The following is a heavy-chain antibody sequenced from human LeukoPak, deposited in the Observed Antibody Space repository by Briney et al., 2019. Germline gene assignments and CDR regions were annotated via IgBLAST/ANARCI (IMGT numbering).Heavy chain of an antibody. Sequence: PSETLSLTCTVSGGSVSSSSYYWGSIRQPPGKGLEWIWSISYSGTNYNNPSLKSRVSISIDTSKNQFSVKLTSVTAADTAMYYCASLGTLRSWGQGTLVTVSS. V-gene: IGHV4-39*01. CDR1: GGSVSSSSYY. D-gene: IGHD7-27*01. CDR2: ISYSGTN. CDR3: ASLGTLRS. J-gene: IGHJ5*02.